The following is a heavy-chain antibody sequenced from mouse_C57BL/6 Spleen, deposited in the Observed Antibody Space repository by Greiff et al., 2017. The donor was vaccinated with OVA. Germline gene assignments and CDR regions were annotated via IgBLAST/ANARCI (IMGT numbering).Heavy chain of an antibody. V-gene: IGHV1-72*01. Sequence: QVQLQQPGAELVKPGASVKLSCKASGYTFTSYWMHWVKQRPGRGLEWIGRIDPNSGGTKYNEKFKSKATLTVDKHSSTAYMQLSSLTSEDSAVYYCARAGRSAITTVVAPAMDYWGQGTSVTVSS. D-gene: IGHD1-1*01. CDR3: ARAGRSAITTVVAPAMDY. CDR1: GYTFTSYW. CDR2: IDPNSGGT. J-gene: IGHJ4*01.